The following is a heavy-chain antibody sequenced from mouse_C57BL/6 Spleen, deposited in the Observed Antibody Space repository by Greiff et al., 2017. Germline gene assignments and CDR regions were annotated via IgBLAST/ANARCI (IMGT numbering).Heavy chain of an antibody. CDR2: ISSGSSTI. Sequence: EVKLMESGGGLVKPGGSLKLSCAASGFTFSDYGMHWVRQAPEKGLEWVAYISSGSSTIYYADTVKGRFTISRDNAKNTLFLQMTSLRSEDTAMYYCARNYDGYSAWFAYWGQGTLVTVSA. J-gene: IGHJ3*01. V-gene: IGHV5-17*01. CDR3: ARNYDGYSAWFAY. D-gene: IGHD2-3*01. CDR1: GFTFSDYG.